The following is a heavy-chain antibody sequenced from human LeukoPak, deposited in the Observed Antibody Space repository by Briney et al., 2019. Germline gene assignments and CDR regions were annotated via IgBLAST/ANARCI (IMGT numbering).Heavy chain of an antibody. V-gene: IGHV5-51*01. CDR1: GYSFTNYW. D-gene: IGHD3-10*01. CDR2: IYPGDSDT. CDR3: ATLGAQTGTGKYYFDC. Sequence: AESLKIPCKGSGYSFTNYWIGWVRQMPGKGLEWMGIIYPGDSDTRYSPSFQGQVTISADKSISTAYLQWSSLKASDSAMYYRATLGAQTGTGKYYFDCWGQGTLVTVSS. J-gene: IGHJ4*02.